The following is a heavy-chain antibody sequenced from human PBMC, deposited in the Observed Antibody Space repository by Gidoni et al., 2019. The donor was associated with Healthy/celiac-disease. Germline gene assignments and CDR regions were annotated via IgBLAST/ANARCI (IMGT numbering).Heavy chain of an antibody. CDR3: AIATYYYDSSGYYPGAFDI. CDR1: GGSISSSNW. D-gene: IGHD3-22*01. CDR2: IYHSGST. V-gene: IGHV4-4*02. Sequence: QVQLQESGPGLVKPSGTLSLTCAVSGGSISSSNWWSWVRQPPGKGLEWIGEIYHSGSTNYNPSLKSRVTISVDKSKNQFSLKLSSVTAADTAVYYCAIATYYYDSSGYYPGAFDIWGQGAMVTVSS. J-gene: IGHJ3*02.